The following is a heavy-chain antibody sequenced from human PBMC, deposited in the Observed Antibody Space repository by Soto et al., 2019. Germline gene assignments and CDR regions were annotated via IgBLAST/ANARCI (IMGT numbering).Heavy chain of an antibody. CDR1: GYTFTSYG. V-gene: IGHV1-18*04. Sequence: QVPLVQSGAEVKKPGASVKVSCKASGYTFTSYGISWVRQAPGQGLEWMGWLSAYNGNTNYAQKLQGRVTLTTDTSTSTAYMELRSLRSDDTAVYYCARDSSSWYVPAALDYWGQGTLVTVSS. D-gene: IGHD6-13*01. CDR2: LSAYNGNT. CDR3: ARDSSSWYVPAALDY. J-gene: IGHJ4*02.